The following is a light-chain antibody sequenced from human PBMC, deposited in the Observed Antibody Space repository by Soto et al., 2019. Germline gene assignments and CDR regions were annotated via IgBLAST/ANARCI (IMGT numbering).Light chain of an antibody. CDR3: RQYSAWPRIS. V-gene: IGKV3-11*01. Sequence: LIQSPATLSVYPGERATLSCRASQNVSNYLIWYQQKPVQAPRLLVYDGSNRATDIPARFSGSGSGTDFTLTISSRQSEDFAGYYYRQYSAWPRISFGEGTRLE. CDR1: QNVSNY. J-gene: IGKJ5*01. CDR2: DGS.